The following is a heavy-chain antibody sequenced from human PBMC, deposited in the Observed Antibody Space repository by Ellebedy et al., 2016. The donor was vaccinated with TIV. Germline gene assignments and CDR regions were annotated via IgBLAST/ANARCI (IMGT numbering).Heavy chain of an antibody. CDR3: ARDGYSGSYYYFDY. Sequence: GESLKISCAASGFIVTSNYMSWVRQAPGKGLEWVSVIYSGGSTHYADSVKGRFTISRDNSKNTLYLQMNSLRAEDTAVYYCARDGYSGSYYYFDYWGQGTLVTVSS. D-gene: IGHD1-26*01. J-gene: IGHJ4*02. CDR1: GFIVTSNY. CDR2: IYSGGST. V-gene: IGHV3-66*01.